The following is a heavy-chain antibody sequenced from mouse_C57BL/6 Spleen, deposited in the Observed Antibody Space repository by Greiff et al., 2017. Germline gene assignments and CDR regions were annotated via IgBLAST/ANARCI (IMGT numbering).Heavy chain of an antibody. CDR3: AKNEGDGYHWYFDV. CDR2: IWRGGST. V-gene: IGHV2-5*01. D-gene: IGHD2-3*01. Sequence: VKLLESGPGLVQPSQSLSITCTVSGFSLTSYGVHWVRQSPGKGLEWLGVIWRGGSTDYNAAFMSRLSITKDNSKSQVFFKMNSLQADDTAIYYCAKNEGDGYHWYFDVWGTGTTVTVSS. J-gene: IGHJ1*03. CDR1: GFSLTSYG.